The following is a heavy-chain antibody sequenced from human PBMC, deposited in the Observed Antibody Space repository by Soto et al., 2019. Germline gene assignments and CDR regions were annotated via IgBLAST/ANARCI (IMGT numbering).Heavy chain of an antibody. CDR1: GGSISSYY. Sequence: WETLSLTCTVSGGSISSYYWSWIRQPPGKGLEWIGYIYYNGSTNYNPSLKSRVTISVDTSKNQFSLKLSSVTAADTAVYYCARDGGYCSSTSCRGYYYYYGMDVWGQGTTVTVSS. V-gene: IGHV4-59*01. CDR2: IYYNGST. CDR3: ARDGGYCSSTSCRGYYYYYGMDV. D-gene: IGHD2-2*01. J-gene: IGHJ6*02.